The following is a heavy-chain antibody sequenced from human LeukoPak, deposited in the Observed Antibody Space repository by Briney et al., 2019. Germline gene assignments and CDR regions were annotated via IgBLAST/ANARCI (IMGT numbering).Heavy chain of an antibody. CDR1: GFIISDYA. V-gene: IGHV3-64D*06. CDR3: VKDLYKGDSASWYFFHY. CDR2: ISANGGST. Sequence: GGSLRLSCSASGFIISDYAMHWVHQAPGKGLEYVSGISANGGSTYHADSVKGRFTISRDTSKNTLYLQMSSLRAEDTAMYYCVKDLYKGDSASWYFFHYWGQGTLVTVSS. D-gene: IGHD6-13*01. J-gene: IGHJ4*02.